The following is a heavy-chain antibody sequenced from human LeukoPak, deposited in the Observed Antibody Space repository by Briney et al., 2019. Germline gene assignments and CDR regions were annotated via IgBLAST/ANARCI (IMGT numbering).Heavy chain of an antibody. CDR1: GFTFSSYG. V-gene: IGHV3-23*01. J-gene: IGHJ4*02. CDR2: ISGSGGST. D-gene: IGHD3-22*01. CDR3: AKGQYYYDSSGYYRYYFDY. Sequence: GGSLRLSCAASGFTFSSYGMSWVRQAPGKGLEWVSAISGSGGSTYYADSVKGRFTISRDNSKNTLYLQMNSLRAEDTAVYYCAKGQYYYDSSGYYRYYFDYWGQGTLVTVSS.